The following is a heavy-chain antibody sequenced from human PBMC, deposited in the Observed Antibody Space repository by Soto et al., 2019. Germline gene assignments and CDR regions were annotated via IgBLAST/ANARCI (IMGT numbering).Heavy chain of an antibody. CDR2: FDPEDGET. CDR3: ATLNPDIGQQLAPPNWYFDL. D-gene: IGHD6-13*01. V-gene: IGHV1-24*01. Sequence: ASVKVSCKVSGYTLTELSMHWVRQAPGKGLEWMGGFDPEDGETIYAQKFQGRVTMTEDTSTDTAYMELSSLRSEDTAVYYCATLNPDIGQQLAPPNWYFDLWGRGTLVTVSS. J-gene: IGHJ2*01. CDR1: GYTLTELS.